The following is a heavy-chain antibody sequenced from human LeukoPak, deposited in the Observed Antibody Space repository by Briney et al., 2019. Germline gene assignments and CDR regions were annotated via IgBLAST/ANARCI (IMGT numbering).Heavy chain of an antibody. CDR3: ARRPTTHYGMDV. V-gene: IGHV4-61*08. CDR2: IYYSGST. D-gene: IGHD5-12*01. Sequence: SETLSLTCTVSGDSISSADYYWSWIRQPPGKGLEWIGYIYYSGSTNYNPSLKSRVTISVDTSKNQFSLKLSSVTAADTAVYYCARRPTTHYGMDVWGQGTTVTVSS. J-gene: IGHJ6*02. CDR1: GDSISSADYY.